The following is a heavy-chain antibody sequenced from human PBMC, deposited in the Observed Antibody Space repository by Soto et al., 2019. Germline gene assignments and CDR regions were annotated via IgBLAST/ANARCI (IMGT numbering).Heavy chain of an antibody. D-gene: IGHD3-3*01. CDR3: ARDFWSGYGYFDF. Sequence: SETLSLTCTVSGASIDSSGPYWSWIRQLPGKGLEWIGHVYYTGATYYNPSLESRLTISTDTSNNQVSLKLTSVTAADTAVYYCARDFWSGYGYFDFWGQGTQVTVS. CDR2: VYYTGAT. V-gene: IGHV4-31*03. J-gene: IGHJ4*02. CDR1: GASIDSSGPY.